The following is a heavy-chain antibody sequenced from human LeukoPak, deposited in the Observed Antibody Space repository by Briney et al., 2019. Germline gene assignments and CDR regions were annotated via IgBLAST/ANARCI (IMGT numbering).Heavy chain of an antibody. J-gene: IGHJ4*02. CDR1: GGSISSGSYY. D-gene: IGHD1-20*01. V-gene: IGHV4-61*02. CDR3: ARGGITGKIDY. Sequence: PSQTLSLTCTVPGGSISSGSYYWSWIRQPAGKGLEWIGRIYTSGSTNYNPSLKSRVTISVDTSKNQFSLKLSSVTAADTAVYYCARGGITGKIDYLGQGTLVTVSS. CDR2: IYTSGST.